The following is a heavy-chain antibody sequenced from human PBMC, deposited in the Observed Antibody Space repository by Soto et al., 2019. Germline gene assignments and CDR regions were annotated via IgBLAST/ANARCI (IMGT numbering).Heavy chain of an antibody. V-gene: IGHV3-33*01. J-gene: IGHJ4*02. CDR3: ASDKGVSCLDD. CDR2: IWSDGSKD. CDR1: GLIFSRSG. Sequence: QLQLVESGGGVVQPGGSLRLSCAASGLIFSRSGMHWVRQAPGKGLEWVAMIWSDGSKDYYADSVRGRFTISRDDSKSMLYLQMGSLTADDTAVYYCASDKGVSCLDDWGQGTLVTVSS. D-gene: IGHD2-15*01.